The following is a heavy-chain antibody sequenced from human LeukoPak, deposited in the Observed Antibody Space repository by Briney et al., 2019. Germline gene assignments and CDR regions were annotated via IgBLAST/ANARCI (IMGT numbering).Heavy chain of an antibody. Sequence: GGSLGLSCAASGFTFSSYSMNWVRQAPGKGLEWVSSISSSSSYIYYADSVKGRFTISRDNAKNSLYLQMNSLRAEDTAVYYCARLANYYDSSGDGFDIWGQGTMVTVSS. J-gene: IGHJ3*02. CDR3: ARLANYYDSSGDGFDI. D-gene: IGHD3-22*01. CDR1: GFTFSSYS. V-gene: IGHV3-21*01. CDR2: ISSSSSYI.